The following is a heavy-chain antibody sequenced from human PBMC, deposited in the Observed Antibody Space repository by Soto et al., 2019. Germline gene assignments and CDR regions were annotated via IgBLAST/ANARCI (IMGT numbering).Heavy chain of an antibody. Sequence: QVQRVESGGGVVQPGRSLRLSCAASGFTFSSYAMHWVRQAPGKGLEWVAVISYDGSNKYYADSVKGRFTISRDNSKNTLYLQMNSLRAEDTAVYYCARDSDSSGYYYGTNFDYWGQGTLVTVSS. D-gene: IGHD3-22*01. CDR3: ARDSDSSGYYYGTNFDY. V-gene: IGHV3-30-3*01. CDR1: GFTFSSYA. J-gene: IGHJ4*02. CDR2: ISYDGSNK.